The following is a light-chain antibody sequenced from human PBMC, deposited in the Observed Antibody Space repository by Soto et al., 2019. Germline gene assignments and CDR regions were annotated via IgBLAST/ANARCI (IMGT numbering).Light chain of an antibody. CDR3: QQYISSPRT. Sequence: EIVLTQSPGTLSLSPGERATLSCRASQSVSSNYLAWYQQKPGQAPRLLIYGASSRATGIPDRFSGSGSGTDFTLTISRLEPEDCAVYYCQQYISSPRTFGQGTKV. V-gene: IGKV3-20*01. J-gene: IGKJ1*01. CDR2: GAS. CDR1: QSVSSNY.